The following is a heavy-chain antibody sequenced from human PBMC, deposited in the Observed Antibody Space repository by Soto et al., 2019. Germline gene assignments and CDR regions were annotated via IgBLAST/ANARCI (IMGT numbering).Heavy chain of an antibody. Sequence: QVQLQESGPGLVKPSQTLSLTCTVSGGSISSGGYYWSWIRQHPGKGLEWIGYIYYGGSTYYNPSLKSRVTISVDTSKNQFSLKLSSVTAADTAVYYCARGVYGENWFDPWGQGTLVTVSS. J-gene: IGHJ5*02. V-gene: IGHV4-31*03. CDR2: IYYGGST. D-gene: IGHD3-10*01. CDR3: ARGVYGENWFDP. CDR1: GGSISSGGYY.